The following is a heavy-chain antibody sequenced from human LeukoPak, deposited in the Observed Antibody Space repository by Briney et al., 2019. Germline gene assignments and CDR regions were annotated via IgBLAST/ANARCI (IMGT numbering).Heavy chain of an antibody. CDR1: GFTFSSYG. J-gene: IGHJ4*02. Sequence: GGSLRLSCAASGFTFSSYGMHWVRQAPGKGLEWVAVISYDGSNKYYADSVKGRFTISRDNSKNTLYLQMNSLRAEDTAVYYCATLVHQSVAGTDYFDYWGQGTLVTVSP. CDR3: ATLVHQSVAGTDYFDY. D-gene: IGHD6-19*01. CDR2: ISYDGSNK. V-gene: IGHV3-30*03.